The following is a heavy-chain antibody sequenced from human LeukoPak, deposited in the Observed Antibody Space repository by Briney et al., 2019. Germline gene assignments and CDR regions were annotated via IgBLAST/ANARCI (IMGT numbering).Heavy chain of an antibody. CDR1: GGSISSYY. CDR3: ARASWSGSYYLPPNYFDY. J-gene: IGHJ4*02. D-gene: IGHD1-26*01. Sequence: SETLSLTCTVSGGSISSYYWSWIRQPPGKGLEWIGYIYYSGSTNYNPSLKSRVTISVDTSKNQFSLKLSFVTAADTAVYYCARASWSGSYYLPPNYFDYWGQGTLVTVSS. CDR2: IYYSGST. V-gene: IGHV4-59*01.